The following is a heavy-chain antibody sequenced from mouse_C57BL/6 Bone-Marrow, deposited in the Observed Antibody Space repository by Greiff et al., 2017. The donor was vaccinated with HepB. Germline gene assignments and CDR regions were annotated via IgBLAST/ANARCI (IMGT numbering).Heavy chain of an antibody. Sequence: VQLQQPGAELVRPGTSVKLSCKASGYTFTSYWMHWVKQRPGQGLEWIGVIDPSDSYTNYNQKFKGKATLTVDTSSSTAYMQLSSLTSEDSAVYYCARSRGSQFAYWGQGTLVTVSA. CDR1: GYTFTSYW. V-gene: IGHV1-59*01. J-gene: IGHJ3*01. CDR3: ARSRGSQFAY. CDR2: IDPSDSYT. D-gene: IGHD1-1*02.